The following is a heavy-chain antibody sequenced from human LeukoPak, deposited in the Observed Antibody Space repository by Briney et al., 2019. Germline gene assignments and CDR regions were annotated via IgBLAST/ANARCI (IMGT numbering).Heavy chain of an antibody. J-gene: IGHJ4*02. CDR3: AKRGVYYDILTGQFEY. Sequence: PGGSLRLSCAASGFTFSSYSMSWVRQAPGKGLEWVSIISDSGANTYYADSVRGRFTISRDNSKNTLYLQMNSLRAEDTAVYYCAKRGVYYDILTGQFEYWGQGTLVTVSS. CDR2: ISDSGANT. CDR1: GFTFSSYS. V-gene: IGHV3-23*01. D-gene: IGHD3-9*01.